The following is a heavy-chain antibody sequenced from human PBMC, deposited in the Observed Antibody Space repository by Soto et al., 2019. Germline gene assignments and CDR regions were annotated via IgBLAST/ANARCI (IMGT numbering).Heavy chain of an antibody. D-gene: IGHD4-4*01. CDR1: GFTVSSNY. CDR2: LYRGGTT. V-gene: IGHV3-53*01. Sequence: GGSLRLSCAASGFTVSSNYMSWVRQAPGKGLEWVSVLYRGGTTYYADSVKGRFSISRDNSKNTLYLQMNSLRAEDTAVYYCAGPYDYTSPNAMDVWGQRTTGTVSS. J-gene: IGHJ6*02. CDR3: AGPYDYTSPNAMDV.